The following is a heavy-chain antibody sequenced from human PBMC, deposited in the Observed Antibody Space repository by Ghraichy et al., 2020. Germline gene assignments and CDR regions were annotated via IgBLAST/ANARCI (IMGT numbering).Heavy chain of an antibody. J-gene: IGHJ6*02. CDR2: IVVGSGNT. CDR1: GFTFTSSA. D-gene: IGHD2-2*01. Sequence: SVKVSCKASGFTFTSSAMQWVRQARGQRLEWIGWIVVGSGNTNYAQKFQERVTITRDMSTSTAYMELSSLRSEDTAVYYCAAFPRYCSSTSCYAYYYYGMDVWGQGTTVTVSS. CDR3: AAFPRYCSSTSCYAYYYYGMDV. V-gene: IGHV1-58*02.